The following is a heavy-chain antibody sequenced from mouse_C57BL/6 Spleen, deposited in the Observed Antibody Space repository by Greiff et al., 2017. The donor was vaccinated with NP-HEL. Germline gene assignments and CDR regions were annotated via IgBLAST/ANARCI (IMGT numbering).Heavy chain of an antibody. J-gene: IGHJ3*01. CDR3: ARHSLDERFAY. Sequence: EVQRVESGGDLVKPGGSLKLSCAASGFTFSSYGMSWVRQTPDKRLEWVATISSGGSYTYYPDSVKGRFTISRDNAKNTLYLQMSSLKSEDTAMYYCARHSLDERFAYWGQGTLVTVSA. V-gene: IGHV5-6*01. CDR1: GFTFSSYG. CDR2: ISSGGSYT.